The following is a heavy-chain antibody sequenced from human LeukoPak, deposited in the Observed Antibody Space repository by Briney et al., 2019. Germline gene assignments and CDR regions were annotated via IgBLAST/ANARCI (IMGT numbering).Heavy chain of an antibody. CDR3: ARLTYYYGSGSYIFFQH. D-gene: IGHD3-10*01. CDR2: IYYSGST. V-gene: IGHV4-39*01. CDR1: GGSISSSSYY. J-gene: IGHJ1*01. Sequence: PSETLSLTCTVSGGSISSSSYYWGWIRQPPGKGLEWIGSIYYSGSTCYNPSLKSRVTISVDTSKNQFSLKLSSVTAADTAVYYCARLTYYYGSGSYIFFQHWGQGTLVTVSS.